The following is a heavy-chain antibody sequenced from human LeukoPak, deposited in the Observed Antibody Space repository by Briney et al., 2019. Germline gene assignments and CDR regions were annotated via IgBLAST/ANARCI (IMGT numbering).Heavy chain of an antibody. CDR1: GFDFNNSI. J-gene: IGHJ3*02. D-gene: IGHD5-18*01. CDR3: AKESDRYSYRAFDI. CDR2: ISGSSGYI. V-gene: IGHV3-21*04. Sequence: GGSLRLSCGASGFDFNNSIMNWVRQAPGKGLEWVSSISGSSGYIYYADSVKGRFTISRDNAKNSLYLQMNSLRAEDTAVYYCAKESDRYSYRAFDIWGQGTMVTVSS.